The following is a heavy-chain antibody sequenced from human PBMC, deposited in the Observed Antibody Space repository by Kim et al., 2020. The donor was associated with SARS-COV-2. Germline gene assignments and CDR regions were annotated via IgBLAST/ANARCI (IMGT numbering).Heavy chain of an antibody. CDR2: ISYDGSNK. V-gene: IGHV3-30*04. CDR3: ARVSVGATIGGGFFDY. D-gene: IGHD1-26*01. CDR1: GFTFSSYA. J-gene: IGHJ4*02. Sequence: GGSLRLSCAASGFTFSSYAMHWVRQAPGKGLEWVAVISYDGSNKYYANSVKGRFTISRDNSKNTLYLQMNSLRAEDTAVYYCARVSVGATIGGGFFDYWGQGTLVTVSS.